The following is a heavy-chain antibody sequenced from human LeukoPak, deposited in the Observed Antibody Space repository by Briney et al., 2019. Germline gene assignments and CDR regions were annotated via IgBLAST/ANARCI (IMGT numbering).Heavy chain of an antibody. CDR1: GGSISSSSYY. Sequence: SETLSLTCTVSGGSISSSSYYWGWIRQPPGKGLEWIGSIYYSGSTYYNPSLKSRVTISVDTSKNQFSLKLSSVTAADTAVYYCARDIVSYCSSTSCQAEGTFDIWGQGTMVTVSS. D-gene: IGHD2-2*01. CDR3: ARDIVSYCSSTSCQAEGTFDI. J-gene: IGHJ3*02. V-gene: IGHV4-39*07. CDR2: IYYSGST.